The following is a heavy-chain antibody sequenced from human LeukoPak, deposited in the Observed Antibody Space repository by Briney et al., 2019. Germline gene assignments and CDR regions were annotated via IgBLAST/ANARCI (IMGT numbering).Heavy chain of an antibody. V-gene: IGHV4-59*01. J-gene: IGHJ4*02. CDR2: IYYSGST. Sequence: SETLSLTCTVSGGSISSYYWSWIRQPPGKGLEWIGYIYYSGSTNYNPSLKSRVTISVATSKNQFSLKLSSVTAADTAVYYCARVGGYDYVWGSYRKGYFDYWGQGTLVTVSS. D-gene: IGHD3-16*02. CDR3: ARVGGYDYVWGSYRKGYFDY. CDR1: GGSISSYY.